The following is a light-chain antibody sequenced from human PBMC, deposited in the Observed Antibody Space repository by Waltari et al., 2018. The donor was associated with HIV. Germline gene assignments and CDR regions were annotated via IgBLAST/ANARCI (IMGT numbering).Light chain of an antibody. CDR2: AAS. CDR1: QGINTY. CDR3: QQYSGNFLT. Sequence: DILLTQSPSFLSASVGDRVTITCRASQGINTYLAWYQQKPGKAPTLLIYAASTLQSGVPSRFSGGGSGTEFTLTISSLLPEDFASYYCQQYSGNFLTFGPGTRVDVK. V-gene: IGKV1-9*01. J-gene: IGKJ3*01.